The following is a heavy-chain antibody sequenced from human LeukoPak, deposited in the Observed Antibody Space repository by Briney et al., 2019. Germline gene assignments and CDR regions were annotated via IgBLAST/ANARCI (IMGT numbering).Heavy chain of an antibody. D-gene: IGHD3-22*01. Sequence: GGSLRLSCAASGFTFNNVWMNWGRQAPGKGLELVGRIKSKTNGGTTEYAAPVKGRFTILRDDSKNTLYLQMNSLKTEDTAVYYCMLGSGSYDSSDFDYWGQGTLVTVSS. V-gene: IGHV3-15*07. CDR2: IKSKTNGGTT. J-gene: IGHJ4*02. CDR1: GFTFNNVW. CDR3: MLGSGSYDSSDFDY.